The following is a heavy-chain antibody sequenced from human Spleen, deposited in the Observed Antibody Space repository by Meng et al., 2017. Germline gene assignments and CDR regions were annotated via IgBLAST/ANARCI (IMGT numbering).Heavy chain of an antibody. CDR1: GGSISSYY. Sequence: SDTLSPTCTVSGGSISSYYWSWIRQPPGKGLEWVGSVYYGGTTYYNPSLKSRVTISVDASKNQFSLKLTSVTAADTAIYYCERVMIIVVSSFDPWGQGTLVTVSS. CDR2: VYYGGTT. CDR3: ERVMIIVVSSFDP. J-gene: IGHJ5*02. D-gene: IGHD3-22*01. V-gene: IGHV4-59*12.